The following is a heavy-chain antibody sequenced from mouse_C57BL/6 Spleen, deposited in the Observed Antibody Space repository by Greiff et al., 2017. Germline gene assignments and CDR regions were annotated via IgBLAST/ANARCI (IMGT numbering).Heavy chain of an antibody. V-gene: IGHV1-81*01. D-gene: IGHD2-5*01. Sequence: LVESGAELARPGASVKLSCKASGYTFTSYGISWVKQRTGQGLEWIGEIYPRSGNTYYNEKFKGKATLTADKASSTAYMELRSLTSEDSAVYFCAPAYYSNYEGAMDYWGQGTSVTVSS. CDR1: GYTFTSYG. J-gene: IGHJ4*01. CDR2: IYPRSGNT. CDR3: APAYYSNYEGAMDY.